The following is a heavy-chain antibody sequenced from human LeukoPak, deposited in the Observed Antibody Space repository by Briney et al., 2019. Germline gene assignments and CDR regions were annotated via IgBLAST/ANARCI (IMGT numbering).Heavy chain of an antibody. CDR2: IRYDGSNK. CDR1: GFAFSSYG. V-gene: IGHV3-30*02. J-gene: IGHJ4*02. D-gene: IGHD1-1*01. CDR3: AKAGGRLRLDLDY. Sequence: GGSLRLSCAASGFAFSSYGMHWVRQAPGKGLEWVAFIRYDGSNKYYADSVKGRFTISRDNSKNTLYLQMNSLRAEDTAVYYCAKAGGRLRLDLDYWGQGTLVTVSS.